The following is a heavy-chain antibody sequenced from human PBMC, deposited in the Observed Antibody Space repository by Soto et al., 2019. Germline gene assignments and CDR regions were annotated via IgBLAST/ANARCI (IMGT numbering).Heavy chain of an antibody. D-gene: IGHD3-10*01. V-gene: IGHV1-69*01. J-gene: IGHJ4*02. CDR3: ARTGARFPSYYFDY. CDR2: IIPIFGTA. Sequence: QVQLVQSGAEVKKPGSSVKVSCKASGGTFSSYAISWVRQAPGQGLEWMGGIIPIFGTANYAQKFQGRVTITADESMRTAYMGVSSLRSEDTAVYYCARTGARFPSYYFDYWGQGALVTVSS. CDR1: GGTFSSYA.